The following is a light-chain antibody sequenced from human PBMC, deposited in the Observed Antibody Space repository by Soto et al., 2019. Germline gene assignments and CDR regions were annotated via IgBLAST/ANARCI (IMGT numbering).Light chain of an antibody. CDR1: QSVSSK. Sequence: EIVMTQSPATLSVSPGEGATLSCRASQSVSSKLAWYQQKPGQAPRLLIYGASTRATGIPARFSGSGSGTEFTLTISSLEPEDFAVYYCQQRSDWPWTFGQGTKVDIK. CDR3: QQRSDWPWT. CDR2: GAS. J-gene: IGKJ1*01. V-gene: IGKV3-15*01.